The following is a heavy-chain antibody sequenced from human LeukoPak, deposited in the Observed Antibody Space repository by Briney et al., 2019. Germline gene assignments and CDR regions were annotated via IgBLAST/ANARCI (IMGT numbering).Heavy chain of an antibody. V-gene: IGHV4-30-4*08. CDR2: IYYSGST. CDR1: GGSISSGSYY. CDR3: ARVAKTASRYYYYYYYMDV. J-gene: IGHJ6*03. Sequence: KSSQTLSLTCTVSGGSISSGSYYWSWIRQPPGKGLEWIGYIYYSGSTYYNPSLKSRVTISVDTSKNQFSLKLSSVTAADTAVYYCARVAKTASRYYYYYYYMDVWGKGTTVTVSS.